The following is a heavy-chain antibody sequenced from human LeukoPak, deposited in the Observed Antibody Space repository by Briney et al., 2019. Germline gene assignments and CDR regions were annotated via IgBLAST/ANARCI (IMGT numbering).Heavy chain of an antibody. CDR1: GFTFSSYA. CDR2: ISGSGGST. V-gene: IGHV3-23*01. D-gene: IGHD3-22*01. CDR3: AGEVVNYYDETDAFDI. Sequence: PGGSLRLSCAASGFTFSSYAMSWVRQAPGKGLEWVSAISGSGGSTYYADSVKGRFTISRDNSKNTLYLQMNSLRAEDTAVYYCAGEVVNYYDETDAFDIWGQGTMVTVSS. J-gene: IGHJ3*02.